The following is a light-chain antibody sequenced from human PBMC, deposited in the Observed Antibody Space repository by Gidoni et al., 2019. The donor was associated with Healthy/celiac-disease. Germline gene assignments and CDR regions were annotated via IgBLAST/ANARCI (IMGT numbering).Light chain of an antibody. V-gene: IGLV3-1*01. J-gene: IGLJ2*01. Sequence: SYELTQPPSVSVSPGQTASITCSGDKLGDKYACWYQQKQGQSPGLVIYQDSKRPSGIPERFSGSNSGNTATLTISGTQAMDEADYYCQAWDSSVVFGGGTKLTVL. CDR3: QAWDSSVV. CDR1: KLGDKY. CDR2: QDS.